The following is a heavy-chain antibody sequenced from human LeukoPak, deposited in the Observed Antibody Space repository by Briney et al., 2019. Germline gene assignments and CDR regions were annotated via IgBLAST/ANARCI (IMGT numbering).Heavy chain of an antibody. Sequence: GASVKVSCKASVYTFINYEMNGVRQATGQGLEGVGFMNPNSGNTDYAQRLQGGVTFTRDTSINTAYMELSSLRSGDTAVYYCARGASRSFDFWGQGTLVTVSS. CDR3: ARGASRSFDF. V-gene: IGHV1-8*03. CDR1: VYTFINYE. J-gene: IGHJ4*02. CDR2: MNPNSGNT.